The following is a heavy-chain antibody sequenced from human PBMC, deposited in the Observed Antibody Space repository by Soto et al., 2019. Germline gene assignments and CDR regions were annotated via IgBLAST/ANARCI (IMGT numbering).Heavy chain of an antibody. D-gene: IGHD3-16*01. V-gene: IGHV1-18*01. Sequence: QVQLVQSGAEVKKPGPSVKVSCKASGYTFTSYGISWVRQAPGQGLEWMGWISAYNGNTNYAQKLQGRGSMTTDTSAITAYMELRRLRSADTAVYYCARWGPPNDPWGQGTLVSVSS. J-gene: IGHJ5*02. CDR1: GYTFTSYG. CDR2: ISAYNGNT. CDR3: ARWGPPNDP.